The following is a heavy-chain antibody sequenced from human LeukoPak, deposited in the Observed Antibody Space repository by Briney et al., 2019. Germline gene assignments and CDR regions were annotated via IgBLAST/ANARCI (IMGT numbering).Heavy chain of an antibody. D-gene: IGHD3-10*01. J-gene: IGHJ4*02. CDR3: ASCLFDYYYFDQ. V-gene: IGHV4-4*02. Sequence: SETLSLTCAVSGDSITSHNWRSWVRQSPGKGQEWIGEIYHSGTTNYSPSLKSRVTISVDKSKNQLSLRLTSVTAADTAVYFCASCLFDYYYFDQWGQGTLVTVSS. CDR2: IYHSGTT. CDR1: GDSITSHNW.